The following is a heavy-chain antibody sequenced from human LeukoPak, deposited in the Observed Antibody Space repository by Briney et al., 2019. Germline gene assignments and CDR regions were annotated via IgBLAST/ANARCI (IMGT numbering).Heavy chain of an antibody. J-gene: IGHJ4*02. CDR1: GFTFSSFA. D-gene: IGHD3-10*01. V-gene: IGHV3-30*02. CDR2: VRFDGSNK. CDR3: ARDQNAMVRGGFDY. Sequence: GGSLRLSCEASGFTFSSFAMHWVRQAPGKGLEWVAFVRFDGSNKYYADSVKGRFTISRDNSKNTLYLQMNSLRAEDTAVYYCARDQNAMVRGGFDYWGQGTLVTVSS.